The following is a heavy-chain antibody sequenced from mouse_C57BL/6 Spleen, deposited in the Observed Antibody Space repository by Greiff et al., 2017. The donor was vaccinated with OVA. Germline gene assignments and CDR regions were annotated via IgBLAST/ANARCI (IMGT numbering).Heavy chain of an antibody. V-gene: IGHV1-69*01. CDR1: GYTFTSYW. Sequence: QVQLKQPGAELVMPGASVKLSCKASGYTFTSYWMHWVKQRPGQGLEWIGEIDPSDSYTNYNQKFKGKSTLTVDKSSSTAYMQLSSLTSEDSAVYYCARPSRDSSGLAYWGQGTLVTVSA. J-gene: IGHJ3*01. CDR2: IDPSDSYT. D-gene: IGHD3-2*02. CDR3: ARPSRDSSGLAY.